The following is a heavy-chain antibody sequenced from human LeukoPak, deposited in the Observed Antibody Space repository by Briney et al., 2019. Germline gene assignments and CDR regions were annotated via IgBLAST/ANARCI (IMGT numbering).Heavy chain of an antibody. D-gene: IGHD1-1*01. V-gene: IGHV3-33*01. CDR2: IYYDGSNI. CDR1: GFTFSSYG. CDR3: ARDWKTNSFDY. J-gene: IGHJ4*02. Sequence: GRSLRLSCAASGFTFSSYGMHWVRQAPGKGLEWVAFIYYDGSNIYYADYVKGRFTISRDISKNALYLQMDSLRAEDTAIYYCARDWKTNSFDYWGQGTLVTVSS.